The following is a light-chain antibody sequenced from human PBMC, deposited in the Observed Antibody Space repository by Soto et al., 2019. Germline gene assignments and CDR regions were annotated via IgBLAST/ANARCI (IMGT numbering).Light chain of an antibody. V-gene: IGLV2-14*01. CDR2: DVS. CDR1: SSDVGDYNY. CDR3: SSYTSSRTCV. J-gene: IGLJ1*01. Sequence: QSVLTQPASVSGSPGQSITISCTGTSSDVGDYNYVSWYQQHPGKAPKLMIYDVSNRPSGVSNRFSGSKSGNTASLTISGLQAEDEADYYCSSYTSSRTCVFGTGTRSPS.